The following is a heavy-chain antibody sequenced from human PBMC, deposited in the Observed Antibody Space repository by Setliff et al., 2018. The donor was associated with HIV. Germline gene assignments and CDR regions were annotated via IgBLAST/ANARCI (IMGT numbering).Heavy chain of an antibody. CDR3: ARLGRAIDDGGSSVRLDF. V-gene: IGHV4-4*08. J-gene: IGHJ4*02. CDR2: ISSTGTT. CDR1: DDSFTNYD. Sequence: LSLTCVVSDDSFTNYDWTWIRQSPGKALQWIGSISSTGTTNYSPSLRSRVTISIETSNTRFSLWLRSVTASDTATYYCARLGRAIDDGGSSVRLDFWGQGVLVTVSS. D-gene: IGHD2-15*01.